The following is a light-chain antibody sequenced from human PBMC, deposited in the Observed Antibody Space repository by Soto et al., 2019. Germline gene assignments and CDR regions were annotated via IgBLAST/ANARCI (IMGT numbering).Light chain of an antibody. J-gene: IGKJ2*01. CDR3: QQTDSFPYT. V-gene: IGKV1-12*01. Sequence: DIQMTQSPSSVSASVGDRVTITCRASQGIDSWLAWYQQKPGKAPRILIYSASTLQYGVPSRFSGSGSGTLFTLTITGLQPEDSATYYCQQTDSFPYTFGQGTKLEIK. CDR2: SAS. CDR1: QGIDSW.